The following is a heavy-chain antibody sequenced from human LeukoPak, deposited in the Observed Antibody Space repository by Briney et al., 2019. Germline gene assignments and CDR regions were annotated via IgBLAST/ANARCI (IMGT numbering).Heavy chain of an antibody. D-gene: IGHD2/OR15-2a*01. CDR2: INHSGGT. CDR3: AGQHQGVLPSHYYSMDV. Sequence: SETLSLTCGVYGGSFSCYNWNWIRQPPGKGLEWIGEINHSGGTNYNPSLKSRVTISVDTSKNQFSLNLNSVTAADTAVYYCAGQHQGVLPSHYYSMDVWGKGTTVTVS. V-gene: IGHV4-34*01. CDR1: GGSFSCYN. J-gene: IGHJ6*03.